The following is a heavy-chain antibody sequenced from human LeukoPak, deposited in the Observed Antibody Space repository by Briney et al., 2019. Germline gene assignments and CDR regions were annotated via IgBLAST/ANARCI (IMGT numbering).Heavy chain of an antibody. CDR3: ARASPAGYCSGGSCYTGRYYYYYMDV. Sequence: GGSLRLSCAASGFTFSSYGMHWVRQAPGKGLEWVSYISSSSSTIYYADSVKGRFTISRDNAKNSLYLQMNSLRAGDTAVYYCARASPAGYCSGGSCYTGRYYYYYMDVWAKGTTVTVSS. CDR2: ISSSSSTI. CDR1: GFTFSSYG. V-gene: IGHV3-48*01. J-gene: IGHJ6*03. D-gene: IGHD2-15*01.